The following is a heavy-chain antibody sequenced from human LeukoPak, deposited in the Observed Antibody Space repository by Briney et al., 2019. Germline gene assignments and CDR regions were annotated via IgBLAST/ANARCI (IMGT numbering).Heavy chain of an antibody. D-gene: IGHD3-10*01. CDR3: ARTFRGIDY. Sequence: GGSHRLSCAASGFTFTNAWMNWVRQAPGKGLEWVSYISSGGSTIYYVDSVKGRFTISRDNAKNSLYLQMNSLRAEDTAVYYCARTFRGIDYWGQGTLVTVSS. J-gene: IGHJ4*02. CDR2: ISSGGSTI. V-gene: IGHV3-48*04. CDR1: GFTFTNAW.